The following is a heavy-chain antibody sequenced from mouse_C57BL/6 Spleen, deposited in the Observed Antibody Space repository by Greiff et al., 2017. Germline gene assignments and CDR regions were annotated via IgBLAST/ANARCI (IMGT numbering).Heavy chain of an antibody. V-gene: IGHV1-81*01. Sequence: VQLQQSGAELARPGASVKLSCKASGYTFTSYGISWVKQRTGQGLEWIGEIYPRSGNTYYNEKFQGKATLTADKSSSTAYMELRSLTSEVSAVYFCASFPSLCYYGSSYRFAYWGQGTLGTVSA. CDR1: GYTFTSYG. CDR3: ASFPSLCYYGSSYRFAY. D-gene: IGHD1-1*01. J-gene: IGHJ3*01. CDR2: IYPRSGNT.